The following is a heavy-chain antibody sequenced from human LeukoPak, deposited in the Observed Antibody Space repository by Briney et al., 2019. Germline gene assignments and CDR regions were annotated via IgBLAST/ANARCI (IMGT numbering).Heavy chain of an antibody. V-gene: IGHV3-30-3*01. CDR2: ISYDGSNK. Sequence: GGSLRLSCAASGFTFSSYAMHWVRQAPGKGLEWVAVISYDGSNKYYADSVKGRFTISRDNSKNTLYLQMNSLRAEDTAVYYCARVRPFWSGYYGWFDPWGQGTLVTVPS. J-gene: IGHJ5*02. CDR1: GFTFSSYA. CDR3: ARVRPFWSGYYGWFDP. D-gene: IGHD3-3*01.